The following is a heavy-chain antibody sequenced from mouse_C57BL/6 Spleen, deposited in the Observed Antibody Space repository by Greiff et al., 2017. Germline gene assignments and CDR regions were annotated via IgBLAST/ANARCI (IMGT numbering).Heavy chain of an antibody. CDR2: IWSGGST. CDR3: ARGYYGSSYAWYFDV. Sequence: VQVVESGPGLVQPSQSLSITCTVSGFSLTSYGVHWVRQSPGKGLEWLGVIWSGGSTDYNAAFISRLSISKDNSKSQVFFKMNSLQADDTAIYYCARGYYGSSYAWYFDVWGTGTTVTVSS. CDR1: GFSLTSYG. V-gene: IGHV2-2*01. J-gene: IGHJ1*03. D-gene: IGHD1-1*01.